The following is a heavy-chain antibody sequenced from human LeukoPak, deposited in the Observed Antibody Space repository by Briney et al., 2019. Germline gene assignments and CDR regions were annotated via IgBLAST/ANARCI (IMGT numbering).Heavy chain of an antibody. CDR3: ARGVHRYSYGYVPWELYSYMDV. D-gene: IGHD5-18*01. V-gene: IGHV4-34*01. CDR2: INHSGRD. J-gene: IGHJ6*03. Sequence: SETLSLTCAVYGGSFCGCYWSGMREPPEGGVECSGEINHSGRDNYNASFESRVTISVDTSNNQFSLKMISVTAADTAVYYCARGVHRYSYGYVPWELYSYMDVWGKGTTVSISS. CDR1: GGSFCGCY.